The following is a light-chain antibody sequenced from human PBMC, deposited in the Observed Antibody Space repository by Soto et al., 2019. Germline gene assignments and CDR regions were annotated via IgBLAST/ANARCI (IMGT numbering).Light chain of an antibody. V-gene: IGKV1-39*01. Sequence: DIQMTQSPSSLSASVGDRVTITCRASQSISIYLNWYQLKPGKAPKLXXYGASYLKRGVPTRFSGSGSGTDLTLTISSLQPEDFAIYYCQQTYTTPEITFGQGTRLEIK. J-gene: IGKJ5*01. CDR2: GAS. CDR3: QQTYTTPEIT. CDR1: QSISIY.